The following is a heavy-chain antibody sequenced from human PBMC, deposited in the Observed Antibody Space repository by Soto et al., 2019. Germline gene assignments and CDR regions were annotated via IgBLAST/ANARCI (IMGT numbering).Heavy chain of an antibody. CDR1: GFTFSNYA. J-gene: IGHJ4*02. Sequence: EVQLLESGGGLVQPGGSLRLSCAASGFTFSNYAMSWVRQAPGKGLEWVSGISSSGGSTYYNPSLKSRVTISVDTSKNQFSLKLSSVTAADTAVYYCARGGGGNRVLGYWGQGTLVTVSS. D-gene: IGHD2-15*01. V-gene: IGHV3-23*02. CDR2: ISSSGGST. CDR3: ARGGGGNRVLGY.